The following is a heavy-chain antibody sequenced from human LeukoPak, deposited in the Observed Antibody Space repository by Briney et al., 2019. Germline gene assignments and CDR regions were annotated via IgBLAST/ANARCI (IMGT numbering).Heavy chain of an antibody. J-gene: IGHJ4*02. CDR2: IKSKTDGGTT. D-gene: IGHD2-2*01. V-gene: IGHV3-15*01. CDR1: GFTFSNAW. CDR3: TTDGWVSSTSCFDY. Sequence: GGSLRLSCAASGFTFSNAWMSWVRQAPGKGLEWVGRIKSKTDGGTTDYAAPVKGRFTISRDDSKNTLYLQMNSLKTEDTAVYYCTTDGWVSSTSCFDYWGQGTLVTVSS.